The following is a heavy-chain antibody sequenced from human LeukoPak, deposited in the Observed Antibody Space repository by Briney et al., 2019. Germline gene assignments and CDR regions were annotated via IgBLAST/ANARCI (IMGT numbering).Heavy chain of an antibody. CDR3: ARGERYGGYPSDY. CDR2: IIPIFGTA. Sequence: SVKVSCKASGGTFSSYAISWVRQAPGQGLEWMGGIIPIFGTANYAQKFQGRVTITADESTSTAYMELSSLRSEDTAVYYCARGERYGGYPSDYWGQGTLVTVSS. V-gene: IGHV1-69*01. J-gene: IGHJ4*02. D-gene: IGHD5-12*01. CDR1: GGTFSSYA.